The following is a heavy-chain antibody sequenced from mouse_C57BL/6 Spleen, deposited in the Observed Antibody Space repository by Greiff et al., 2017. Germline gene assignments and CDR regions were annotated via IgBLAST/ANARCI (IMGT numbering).Heavy chain of an antibody. V-gene: IGHV5-6*01. CDR1: GFTFSSYG. CDR3: ARSGYGSSYYFDY. CDR2: ISSGGSYT. D-gene: IGHD1-1*01. Sequence: EVQGVESGGDLVKPGGSLKLSCAASGFTFSSYGMSWVRQTPDKRLEWVATISSGGSYTYYPDSVKGRFTISRDNAKNTLYLQMSSLKSEDTAMYYCARSGYGSSYYFDYWGQGTTLTVSS. J-gene: IGHJ2*01.